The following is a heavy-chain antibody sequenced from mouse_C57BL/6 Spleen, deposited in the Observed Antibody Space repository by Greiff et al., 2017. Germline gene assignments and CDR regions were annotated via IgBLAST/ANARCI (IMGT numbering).Heavy chain of an antibody. J-gene: IGHJ1*03. D-gene: IGHD1-1*01. CDR2: IHPNSGST. CDR1: GYTFTSYW. CDR3: ARSGTTVPYWYFDV. V-gene: IGHV1-64*01. Sequence: QVQLQQPGAELVKPGASVKLSCKASGYTFTSYWMHWVKQRPGQGLEWIGMIHPNSGSTNYNAKFKSTATLTVDKSSSKAYMQLSSLTSEDSAVYYCARSGTTVPYWYFDVWGTGTTVTVSS.